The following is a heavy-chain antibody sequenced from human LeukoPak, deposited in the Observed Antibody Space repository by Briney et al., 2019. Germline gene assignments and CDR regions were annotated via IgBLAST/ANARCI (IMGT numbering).Heavy chain of an antibody. J-gene: IGHJ3*02. D-gene: IGHD3-22*01. CDR1: GFTFSSYA. Sequence: GGSLRLSCAASGFTFSSYAMSWVRQAPRKGLEWVSAISGSGGSTYYADSVKGRFTISRDNSKNTLYLQMNSLRAEDTAVYYCALKDYYDSSGYYYHAFDIWGQGTMVTVSS. V-gene: IGHV3-23*01. CDR3: ALKDYYDSSGYYYHAFDI. CDR2: ISGSGGST.